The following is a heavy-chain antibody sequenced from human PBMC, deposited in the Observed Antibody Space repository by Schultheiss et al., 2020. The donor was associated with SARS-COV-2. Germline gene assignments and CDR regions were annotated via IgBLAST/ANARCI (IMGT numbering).Heavy chain of an antibody. Sequence: VGSLRLSCAASGFTFSSYGMHWVRQAPGKGLEWVAVIWYDGSNKYYADSVKGRFTISRDNSKNTLYLQMNSLRAEDTAVYYCARDRIDYGGNLPPGYWGQGTLVTVSS. CDR1: GFTFSSYG. D-gene: IGHD4-23*01. CDR3: ARDRIDYGGNLPPGY. CDR2: IWYDGSNK. V-gene: IGHV3-33*01. J-gene: IGHJ4*02.